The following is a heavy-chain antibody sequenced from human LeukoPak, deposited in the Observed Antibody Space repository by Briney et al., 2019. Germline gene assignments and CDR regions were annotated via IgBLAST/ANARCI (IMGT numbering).Heavy chain of an antibody. V-gene: IGHV3-48*02. CDR2: ISSSSSTI. CDR3: ARGYGSGSYYKIDY. D-gene: IGHD3-10*01. J-gene: IGHJ4*02. CDR1: GFTLSSYS. Sequence: GGSLRLSCAASGFTLSSYSMNWVRQAPGKGLEWVSYISSSSSTIYYADSVKGRFTISRDNAKNSLYLQMNSLRDEDTAVYYCARGYGSGSYYKIDYWGQGTPVTVSS.